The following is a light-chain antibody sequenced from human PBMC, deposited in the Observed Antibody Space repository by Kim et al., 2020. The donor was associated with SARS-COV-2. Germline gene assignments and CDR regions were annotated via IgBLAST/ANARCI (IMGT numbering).Light chain of an antibody. J-gene: IGKJ1*01. CDR3: QENKSNSWT. CDR2: DAS. CDR1: QSISIW. V-gene: IGKV1-5*01. Sequence: GDRVTITRRASQSISIWLDWYQQKPGKAPNLLIYDASNLESGVPSRFSGSGSGTEFTLTISSLQPDDFATYYCQENKSNSWTFGQGTKVDIK.